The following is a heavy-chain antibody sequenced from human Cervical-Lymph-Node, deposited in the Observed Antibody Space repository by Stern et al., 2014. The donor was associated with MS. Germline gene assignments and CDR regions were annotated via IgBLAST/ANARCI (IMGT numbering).Heavy chain of an antibody. CDR1: GFSLNSSGVG. D-gene: IGHD5-18*01. V-gene: IGHV2-5*02. Sequence: QITLKESSPTLVKPTETLTLTCSFSGFSLNSSGVGVGWIRQPPGKALEWLALIYWDDDKHYSPSLKNRLTVTKATSKNQVALTMTNMDPVDTATYFCAHVIGYSYGEFDFWGQGTLVTVSS. J-gene: IGHJ4*02. CDR3: AHVIGYSYGEFDF. CDR2: IYWDDDK.